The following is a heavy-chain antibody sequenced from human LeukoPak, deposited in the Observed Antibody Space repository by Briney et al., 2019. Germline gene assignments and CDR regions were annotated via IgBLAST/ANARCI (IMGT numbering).Heavy chain of an antibody. CDR3: ARPSRSTGPAY. V-gene: IGHV3-48*02. CDR2: ISSTSNTI. J-gene: IGHJ4*02. CDR1: GFTFSSYA. Sequence: GALRLSCAASGFTFSSYAMSWVRQAPGKGLEWVSWISSTSNTIYYADSVKGRFTISRDNAKNSLDLQMNSLRDEDTAVYYCARPSRSTGPAYWGQGTLVTVSS. D-gene: IGHD2-2*01.